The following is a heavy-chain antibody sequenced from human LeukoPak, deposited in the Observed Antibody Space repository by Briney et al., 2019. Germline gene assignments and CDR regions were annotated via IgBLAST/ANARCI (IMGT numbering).Heavy chain of an antibody. CDR2: ISYDGSNK. CDR3: ARDSDYSRSYYYFDY. CDR1: GFTFSSYG. D-gene: IGHD6-13*01. V-gene: IGHV3-30*03. J-gene: IGHJ4*02. Sequence: GGSLRLSCAASGFTFSSYGMHWVRQAPGKGLEWMAVISYDGSNKYYADSVKGRFTISRDNAKNSLYLQMNSLRAEDTAVYYCARDSDYSRSYYYFDYWGQGALVTVSS.